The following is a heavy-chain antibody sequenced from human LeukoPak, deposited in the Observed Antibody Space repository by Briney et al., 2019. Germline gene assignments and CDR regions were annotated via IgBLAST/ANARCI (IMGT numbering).Heavy chain of an antibody. D-gene: IGHD1-1*01. Sequence: SETLSLTCAVYGGSFSGYYWSWIRQPPGKGLEWIGEINHSGSTNYNPSLKSRVTISVDTSKNQFSLKLSSVTAADTAVYYCARGHWNYFDHWGQGTLVTVSS. J-gene: IGHJ4*02. CDR1: GGSFSGYY. CDR3: ARGHWNYFDH. CDR2: INHSGST. V-gene: IGHV4-34*01.